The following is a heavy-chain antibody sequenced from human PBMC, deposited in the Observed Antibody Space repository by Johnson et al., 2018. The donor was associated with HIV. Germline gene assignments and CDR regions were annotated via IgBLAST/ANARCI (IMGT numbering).Heavy chain of an antibody. D-gene: IGHD2-15*01. Sequence: VQLVEFGGGLVQPGGSLRLSCAASGFTFSSYDMHWVRQATGKGLEWVSAIGTAGDTYYPGSVKGRFTISRENAKNSLYLQMNSLRAEDTALYYCARVRIIGGGSPGLHGAFDIWGQGTMVTVSS. V-gene: IGHV3-13*01. CDR3: ARVRIIGGGSPGLHGAFDI. CDR1: GFTFSSYD. CDR2: IGTAGDT. J-gene: IGHJ3*02.